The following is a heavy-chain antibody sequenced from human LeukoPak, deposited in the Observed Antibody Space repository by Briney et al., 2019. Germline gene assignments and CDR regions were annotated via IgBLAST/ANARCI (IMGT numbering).Heavy chain of an antibody. V-gene: IGHV4-4*07. CDR2: IYTSGST. CDR1: GGSISSYY. J-gene: IGHJ6*03. CDR3: ARSIAALTYYYYMDV. Sequence: SETLSLTCTVSGGSISSYYWSWIRQPAGKGLEGIGRIYTSGSTNYNPSLKSRVTMSVDTSKNQFSLKLSSVTAADTAVYYCARSIAALTYYYYMDVWGKGTTVTVSS. D-gene: IGHD6-6*01.